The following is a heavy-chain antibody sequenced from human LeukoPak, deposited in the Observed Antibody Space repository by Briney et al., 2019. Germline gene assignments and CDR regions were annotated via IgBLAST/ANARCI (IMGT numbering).Heavy chain of an antibody. D-gene: IGHD6-19*01. J-gene: IGHJ4*02. Sequence: AGRSLRLSCAASGFTFSNYGMHWVRQAPGKGLEWVTFIRYDGSNKYYVDSVKDRFTISRDNSKNTLYLQMNSLRAEDTAVYYCAKIMGSAWAFDYWGQGTLVTVSS. CDR1: GFTFSNYG. CDR2: IRYDGSNK. V-gene: IGHV3-30*02. CDR3: AKIMGSAWAFDY.